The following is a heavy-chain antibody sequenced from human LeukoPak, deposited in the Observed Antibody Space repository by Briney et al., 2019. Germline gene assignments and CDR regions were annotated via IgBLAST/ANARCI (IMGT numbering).Heavy chain of an antibody. V-gene: IGHV3-53*01. D-gene: IGHD2-8*02. CDR2: SYSGGST. Sequence: GGSLRLSCVASAFSDKSNYMSWVRQAPGKGLEWVSVSYSGGSTYYEDSVKGRFTVSSDVSKNTLYLQMDNLRGEDTAVYYCASRHCSGENCYAGPLDFWGQGIQVIVSS. CDR3: ASRHCSGENCYAGPLDF. CDR1: AFSDKSNY. J-gene: IGHJ4*02.